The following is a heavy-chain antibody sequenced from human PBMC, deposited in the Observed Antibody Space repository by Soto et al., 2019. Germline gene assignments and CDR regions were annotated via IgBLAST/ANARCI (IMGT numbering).Heavy chain of an antibody. J-gene: IGHJ3*02. CDR3: ARTTAVPHDAFDI. CDR1: GYTFISYV. D-gene: IGHD1-1*01. CDR2: INAGNGNT. Sequence: QVQVVQSGAEVRKPGASVKVSYKASGYTFISYVMHWVRQAPGQRLEWMGWINAGNGNTKYSQKFQGRVTITRDTSASTAYMELSSLRSEDTAVYYCARTTAVPHDAFDIWGQGTMVTVSS. V-gene: IGHV1-3*01.